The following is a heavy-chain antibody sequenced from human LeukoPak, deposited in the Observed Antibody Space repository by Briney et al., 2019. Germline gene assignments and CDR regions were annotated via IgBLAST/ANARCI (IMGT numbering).Heavy chain of an antibody. CDR2: IYYSGST. V-gene: IGHV4-59*01. CDR3: AREAIAAAGGVIDY. D-gene: IGHD6-13*01. CDR1: GGSISSYY. Sequence: RTSETLSLTCTVSGGSISSYYWIWIRQPPGKGLEWIGYIYYSGSTNYNPSLKSRVTISVDTSKNQFSLKLSSVTAADTAVYYCAREAIAAAGGVIDYWGQGTLVTVSS. J-gene: IGHJ4*02.